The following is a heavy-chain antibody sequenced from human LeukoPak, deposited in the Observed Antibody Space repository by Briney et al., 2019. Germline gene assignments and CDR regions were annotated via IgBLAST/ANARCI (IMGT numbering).Heavy chain of an antibody. CDR3: ARGAVHHDY. Sequence: PSEALSLTCAVYGGSFSGYYWSWIRQPPGKGLEWIGEINHSGSTNYNPSLKGRVTISVDTSKNQFSLKLSSVTAADTAVYYCARGAVHHDYWGQGTLVTVSS. CDR2: INHSGST. D-gene: IGHD1-1*01. J-gene: IGHJ4*02. CDR1: GGSFSGYY. V-gene: IGHV4-34*01.